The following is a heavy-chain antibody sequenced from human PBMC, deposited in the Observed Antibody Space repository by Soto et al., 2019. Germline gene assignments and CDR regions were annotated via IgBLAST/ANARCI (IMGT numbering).Heavy chain of an antibody. D-gene: IGHD2-21*01. V-gene: IGHV1-2*02. CDR2: INPNSGGT. J-gene: IGHJ3*02. Sequence: GASVKVSCKASGYTFTDYYMHWVRQAPGQGLEWMGWINPNSGGTNYAQKFQGRVTMTRDTSVTTAYMELSRLTSGDTAVYYCAIQEDAFDIWGQGTMVT. CDR1: GYTFTDYY. CDR3: AIQEDAFDI.